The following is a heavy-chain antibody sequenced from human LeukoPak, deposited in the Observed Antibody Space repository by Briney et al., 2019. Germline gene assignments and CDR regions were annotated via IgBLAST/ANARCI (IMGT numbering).Heavy chain of an antibody. J-gene: IGHJ6*03. V-gene: IGHV1-69*05. D-gene: IGHD2-8*01. CDR1: GGTFSSYP. CDR3: ARCIRGYYHYFMDV. Sequence: SVKVSCTASGGTFSSYPISWVRQSPTQGLEWMGGIIPIFGTANYAQKFQGRVTITTDESTSTAYMELNSLRSEDTAVYYCARCIRGYYHYFMDVWGKGTTVTVSS. CDR2: IIPIFGTA.